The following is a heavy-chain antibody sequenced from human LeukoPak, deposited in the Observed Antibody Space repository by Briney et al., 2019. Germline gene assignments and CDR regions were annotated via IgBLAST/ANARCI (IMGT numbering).Heavy chain of an antibody. D-gene: IGHD6-19*01. CDR1: GFTFSSYA. CDR2: ISYDGSNK. CDR3: ARDPGSGWYGGMDV. J-gene: IGHJ6*02. Sequence: PGRSLRLPCAASGFTFSSYAMHWVRQAPGKGLEWVAVISYDGSNKYYADSVKGRFTISRDNSKNTLYLQMNSLRAEDTAVYYCARDPGSGWYGGMDVWGQGTTVTVSS. V-gene: IGHV3-30*04.